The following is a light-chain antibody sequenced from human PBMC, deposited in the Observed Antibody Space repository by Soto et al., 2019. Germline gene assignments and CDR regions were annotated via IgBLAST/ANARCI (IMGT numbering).Light chain of an antibody. V-gene: IGKV1-27*01. Sequence: DIQMTQSPSSLSASVGDRVTITCRASQGITNYLAWYQQNPGKVPQLLIYGASTLQSGVPSRFRGSGSGADFTLTISNLQPEDVATYYCHKYNSAPWTFGQGTKVEI. CDR2: GAS. CDR1: QGITNY. J-gene: IGKJ1*01. CDR3: HKYNSAPWT.